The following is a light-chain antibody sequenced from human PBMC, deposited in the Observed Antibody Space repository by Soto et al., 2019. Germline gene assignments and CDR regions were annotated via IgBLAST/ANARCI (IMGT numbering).Light chain of an antibody. CDR1: SSTIGSNA. J-gene: IGLJ1*01. CDR2: NNN. CDR3: AAWDASLNARYV. V-gene: IGLV1-44*01. Sequence: QSVLTQPPSASGTPGQRVTISCSGSSSTIGSNAVNWYQQLPGTAPKLLMYNNNQRPSGVPDRFSGSESGTSASLAISGLQSEDEADYYCAAWDASLNARYVFGTGTKLTVL.